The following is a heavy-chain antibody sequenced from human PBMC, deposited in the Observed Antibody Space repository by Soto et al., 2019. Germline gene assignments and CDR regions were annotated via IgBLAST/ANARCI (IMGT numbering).Heavy chain of an antibody. CDR2: IDPKSGDT. CDR3: ARDYGKSGYDYFDH. J-gene: IGHJ5*02. V-gene: IGHV1-2*02. CDR1: EYSFTGHY. Sequence: ASVKVSCKASEYSFTGHYLHWVRQAPGQGLEWMGWIDPKSGDTNYAQKFQDRVTMTSDTSISTAYLDLSSLRPDDTAVYYCARDYGKSGYDYFDHWGQGTLVTVSS. D-gene: IGHD3-22*01.